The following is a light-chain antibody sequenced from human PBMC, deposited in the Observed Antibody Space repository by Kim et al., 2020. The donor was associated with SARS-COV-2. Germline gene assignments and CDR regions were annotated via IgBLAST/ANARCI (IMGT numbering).Light chain of an antibody. CDR1: HDVSIY. CDR3: QQSYSTPPT. Sequence: DIQMTQSPASLSASVGDRVTITCRTSHDVSIYLSWYQQKPGKAPKLLIFTASNLQSGVPSRFSGSGSGTDFTLSISSLQPEDFATYYCQQSYSTPPTFGGGTKVDIK. J-gene: IGKJ4*01. V-gene: IGKV1-39*01. CDR2: TAS.